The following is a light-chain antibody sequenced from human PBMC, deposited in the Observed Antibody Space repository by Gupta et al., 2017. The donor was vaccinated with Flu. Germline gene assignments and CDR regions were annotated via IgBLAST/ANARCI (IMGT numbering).Light chain of an antibody. CDR2: GAS. CDR1: QSVGGN. V-gene: IGKV3-15*01. Sequence: ERVTLFCRASQSVGGNLAWYHQKRGQAPRLLIYGASTRATGVPDRFSGGGSGTEFTLTISGLQSEDVAVYYCQQYDSWPPLTFGGGTKVEIK. J-gene: IGKJ4*01. CDR3: QQYDSWPPLT.